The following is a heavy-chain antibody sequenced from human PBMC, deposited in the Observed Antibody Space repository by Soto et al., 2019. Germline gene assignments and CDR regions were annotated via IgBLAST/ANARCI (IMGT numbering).Heavy chain of an antibody. D-gene: IGHD5-12*01. CDR2: IWYDGSNK. CDR3: ARGSRYIVVPGYYYGMDV. V-gene: IGHV3-33*01. Sequence: QVQLVESGGGVVQPGRSLRLSCAASGFTFSSYGIHWVRQAPGKGLEWVAVIWYDGSNKYYADSVKGGFTISRDNSKNTLYLQMNSLRAEDTAVYYCARGSRYIVVPGYYYGMDVWGQGTTVTVSS. J-gene: IGHJ6*02. CDR1: GFTFSSYG.